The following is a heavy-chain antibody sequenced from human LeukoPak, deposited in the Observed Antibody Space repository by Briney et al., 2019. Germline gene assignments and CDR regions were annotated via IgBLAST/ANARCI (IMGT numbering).Heavy chain of an antibody. CDR3: AKKSLDVGATIRS. Sequence: GGSLRLSCAASGFTFRTYAMSWVRQAPGKGLEWVSKIDDSGGTTSYADPVNGRSTISRENHKNTVYLKMNSQTAEDTAVYYCAKKSLDVGATIRSWGQRTLVTVSS. CDR2: IDDSGGTT. V-gene: IGHV3-23*01. J-gene: IGHJ4*02. CDR1: GFTFRTYA. D-gene: IGHD1-26*01.